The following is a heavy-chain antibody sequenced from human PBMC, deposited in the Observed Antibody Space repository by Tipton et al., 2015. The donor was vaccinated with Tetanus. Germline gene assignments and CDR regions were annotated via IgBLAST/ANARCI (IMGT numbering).Heavy chain of an antibody. D-gene: IGHD5-24*01. CDR2: IYYSGTT. Sequence: TLSLTCTVSGGSVSSGSYFWSWIRQPPGKGLQWIGYIYYSGTTNYNPSLKSRVGISLDTSKNQFSLKLTSVTAADTAIYYCARRNYPYCFDYWGQGILVTVSS. J-gene: IGHJ4*02. V-gene: IGHV4-61*01. CDR1: GGSVSSGSYF. CDR3: ARRNYPYCFDY.